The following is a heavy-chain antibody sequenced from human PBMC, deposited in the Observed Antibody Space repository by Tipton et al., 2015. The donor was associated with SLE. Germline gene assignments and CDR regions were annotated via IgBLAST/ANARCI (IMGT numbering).Heavy chain of an antibody. CDR1: GGSISSHY. CDR2: IYYSGST. J-gene: IGHJ4*02. V-gene: IGHV4-59*08. D-gene: IGHD7-27*01. CDR3: LRLTGAPHFDD. Sequence: TLSLTCTVSGGSISSHYWNWIRQPPGKGLEWIGYIYYSGSTNYNPSLKSRVTMSVGTSKDQFSLRLSSVTAADTSVYYCLRLTGAPHFDDWGLGTLVTVSS.